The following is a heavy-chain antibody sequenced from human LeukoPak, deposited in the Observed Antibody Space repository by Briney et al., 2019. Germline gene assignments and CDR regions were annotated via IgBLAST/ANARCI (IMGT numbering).Heavy chain of an antibody. Sequence: PPGGSLRLSCTASGFTFGDYTMTWFRQAPWKGLEWVGFIRSKAYGGTTEDAASVKGRFAISRDDSKSIAYLQMNSLKTEDTAVYYCIRGGANSPFDYWGQGTLVTVSS. J-gene: IGHJ4*02. CDR1: GFTFGDYT. D-gene: IGHD1-1*01. CDR3: IRGGANSPFDY. CDR2: IRSKAYGGTT. V-gene: IGHV3-49*03.